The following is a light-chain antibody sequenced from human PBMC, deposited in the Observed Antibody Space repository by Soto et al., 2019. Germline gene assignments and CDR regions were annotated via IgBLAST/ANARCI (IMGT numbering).Light chain of an antibody. CDR2: KVS. V-gene: IGKV1-5*03. Sequence: DIQMTQPPSTLTASVGDRVTITCRASQSVGSWLAWYQQKPGKAPKYLIYKVSILERGVPLRFIGSGSGTEFTLTISSLQPDEFATYYGQQYDAYPWTFGQGTKL. CDR1: QSVGSW. J-gene: IGKJ2*02. CDR3: QQYDAYPWT.